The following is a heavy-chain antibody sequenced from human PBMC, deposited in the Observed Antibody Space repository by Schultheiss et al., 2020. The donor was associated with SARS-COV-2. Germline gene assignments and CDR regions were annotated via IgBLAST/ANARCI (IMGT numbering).Heavy chain of an antibody. CDR2: INHSGST. Sequence: SETLSLTCTVSGGSISSYYWSWIRQPPGKGLEWIGEINHSGSTNYNPSLKSRVTISVDTSKNQFSLKLSSVTAADTAVYYCAKAGRYYYYYYMDVWGKGTTVTVSS. J-gene: IGHJ6*03. CDR1: GGSISSYY. CDR3: AKAGRYYYYYYMDV. V-gene: IGHV4-34*01.